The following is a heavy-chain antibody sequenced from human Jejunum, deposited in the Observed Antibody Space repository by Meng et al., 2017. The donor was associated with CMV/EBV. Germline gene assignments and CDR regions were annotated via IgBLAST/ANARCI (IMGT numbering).Heavy chain of an antibody. Sequence: SGYSFTSYWIGWVRQMPGKGLEWMGIIYPGESDTRYSPSFQGQVIISADKSITTAYLQWSSLKASDTAMYYCARRGYSYGYGMDVWGQGTTVPSP. CDR2: IYPGESDT. J-gene: IGHJ6*02. CDR1: GYSFTSYW. V-gene: IGHV5-51*01. CDR3: ARRGYSYGYGMDV. D-gene: IGHD5-18*01.